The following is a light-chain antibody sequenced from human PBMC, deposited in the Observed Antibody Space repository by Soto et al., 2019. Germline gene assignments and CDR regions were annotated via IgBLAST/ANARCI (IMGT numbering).Light chain of an antibody. J-gene: IGKJ1*01. CDR1: QSVTSY. CDR2: DAS. V-gene: IGKV3-11*01. Sequence: EIVLAQSPATLSLSPGERATLSCRASQSVTSYLAWYQQKPGQAPRLLIYDASNRATDIPARFSGSGSGTDFTLTISSLEPADFAVYYCLQRSSWPWTFGQGTKVEIK. CDR3: LQRSSWPWT.